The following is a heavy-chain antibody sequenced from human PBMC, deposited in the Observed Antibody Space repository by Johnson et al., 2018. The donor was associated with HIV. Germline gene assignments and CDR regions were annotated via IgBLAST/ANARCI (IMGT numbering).Heavy chain of an antibody. D-gene: IGHD1-26*01. CDR2: ISYDGSNK. CDR3: ASREVGAKSEHAFDI. V-gene: IGHV3-30*03. CDR1: GFTFSSYG. J-gene: IGHJ3*02. Sequence: QVQLVESGGGVVQPGRSLRLSCAASGFTFSSYGMHWVRQAPGKGLEWVAVISYDGSNKYYADSVKGRFTISRDNSKNTLYLQMNSLRAEDTAVYYCASREVGAKSEHAFDIWGQGTMVTVSS.